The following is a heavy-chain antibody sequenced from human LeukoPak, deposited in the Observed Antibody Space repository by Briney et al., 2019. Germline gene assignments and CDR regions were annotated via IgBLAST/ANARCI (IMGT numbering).Heavy chain of an antibody. Sequence: GGPLRLSCAASGFTFSSYGMHWVRQAPGKGLEWVTFIHYDGTNEYYADSVKGRFTISRDNFKNTLYLRMNSLRVEDTALYYCVNSGFDPWGQGTLVTVSS. V-gene: IGHV3-30*02. CDR2: IHYDGTNE. CDR3: VNSGFDP. J-gene: IGHJ5*01. CDR1: GFTFSSYG. D-gene: IGHD3-10*01.